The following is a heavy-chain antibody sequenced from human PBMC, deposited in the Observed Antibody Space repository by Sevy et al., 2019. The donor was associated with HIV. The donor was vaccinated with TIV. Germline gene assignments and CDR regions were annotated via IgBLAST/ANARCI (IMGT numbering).Heavy chain of an antibody. CDR2: ISSSSSYT. D-gene: IGHD1-26*01. V-gene: IGHV3-11*06. J-gene: IGHJ4*02. CDR3: ARSLRGYGGSYYFDY. CDR1: GFTFSDYY. Sequence: GGSLRLSCAASGFTFSDYYMSWIRQAPGKGLEWVSYISSSSSYTNYADSVKGRFTISRDNAKNSLYLQMNSLRAEDTAVYYCARSLRGYGGSYYFDYWGQGTLVTVSS.